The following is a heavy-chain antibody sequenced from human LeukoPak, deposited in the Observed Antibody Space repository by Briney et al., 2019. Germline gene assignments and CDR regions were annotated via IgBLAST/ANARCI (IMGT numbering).Heavy chain of an antibody. Sequence: GGSLRLSCAASGFTFSSYWMSWVRQAPGKGLEWVANIKQDGSEKYYVDSVKGRFTISRDNAKNSLYLQMNSLRAEDTAVYYCARADSGGVVPAAPEDYWGQGTLVTVSS. CDR3: ARADSGGVVPAAPEDY. J-gene: IGHJ4*02. CDR1: GFTFSSYW. D-gene: IGHD2-2*01. V-gene: IGHV3-7*03. CDR2: IKQDGSEK.